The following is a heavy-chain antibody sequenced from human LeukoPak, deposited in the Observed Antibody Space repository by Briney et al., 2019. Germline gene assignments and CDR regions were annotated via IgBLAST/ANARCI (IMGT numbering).Heavy chain of an antibody. CDR1: GFTFDDYG. CDR3: AKDANPSGGELVSSYFDY. CDR2: INWNGNST. V-gene: IGHV3-20*04. Sequence: PGGSLRLSCAASGFTFDDYGMSWVRQAPGKGLEWVSGINWNGNSTGYADSVKGRFTISRDNAKNSLYLQMNSLRAEDMALYYCAKDANPSGGELVSSYFDYWGQGTLVTVSS. D-gene: IGHD1-26*01. J-gene: IGHJ4*02.